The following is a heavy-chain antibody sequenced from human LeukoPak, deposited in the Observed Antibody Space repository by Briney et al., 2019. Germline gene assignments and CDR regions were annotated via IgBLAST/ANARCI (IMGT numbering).Heavy chain of an antibody. J-gene: IGHJ6*03. V-gene: IGHV3-30*03. CDR3: AGDDMDA. Sequence: PGGSLRLSCAASGFTFSSYGMHWVRQAPGKGLEWVAVISYDGSNKYYADSVKGRFTISRDNSKNTLYLQMNSLRAEDTAVYYCAGDDMDAWGKGTTVTVSS. CDR2: ISYDGSNK. CDR1: GFTFSSYG. D-gene: IGHD3-10*01.